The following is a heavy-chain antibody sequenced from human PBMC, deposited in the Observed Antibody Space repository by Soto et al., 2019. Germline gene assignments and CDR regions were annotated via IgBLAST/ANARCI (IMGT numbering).Heavy chain of an antibody. Sequence: CASVKVSCKASGYTFTGYYMQWVRQAPGQGLEWMGWIDPSSGGTNYAQKFQGRVVMTRDTSINTAYMELSSLRSDDTAIYFCAREYLGGAMLPYFNYAMDVWGQGATVTLS. CDR2: IDPSSGGT. CDR1: GYTFTGYY. D-gene: IGHD2-2*01. CDR3: AREYLGGAMLPYFNYAMDV. V-gene: IGHV1-2*02. J-gene: IGHJ6*02.